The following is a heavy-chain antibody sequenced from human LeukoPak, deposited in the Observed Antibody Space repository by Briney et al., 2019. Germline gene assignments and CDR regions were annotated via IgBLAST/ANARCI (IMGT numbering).Heavy chain of an antibody. CDR1: GGSISSYY. CDR2: IYYSGST. CDR3: VRDNYSYRLDV. D-gene: IGHD2-21*01. Sequence: SETLSLTCTVSGGSISSYYWSWIRQPPGKGLEWIGYIYYSGSTNYNPSLKSRVTISVDTSKNQFSLKLSSVTAADTAIYYCVRDNYSYRLDVWGQGTLVTVSS. J-gene: IGHJ4*02. V-gene: IGHV4-59*12.